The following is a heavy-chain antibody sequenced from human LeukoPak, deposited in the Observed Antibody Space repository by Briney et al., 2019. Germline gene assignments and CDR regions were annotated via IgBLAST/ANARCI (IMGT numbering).Heavy chain of an antibody. CDR2: ISQRGIT. V-gene: IGHV4-38-2*02. CDR1: SHSITYNY. CDR3: VGHETPYYHIDV. Sequence: SETLSLTCTVSSHSITYNYYGWIRQSPVKGLEWIGSISQRGITYYNPSLQSRVTVSRDKSNNQLSLGLTSVTAADTAIYYCVGHETPYYHIDVWGKGTTVIISS. J-gene: IGHJ6*03.